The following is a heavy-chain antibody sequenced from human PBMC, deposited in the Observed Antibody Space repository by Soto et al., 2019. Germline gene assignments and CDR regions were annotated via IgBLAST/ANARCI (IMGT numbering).Heavy chain of an antibody. CDR2: IYPGDSDT. D-gene: IGHD2-2*01. CDR1: GYSFTSYW. Sequence: RGESLKISCKGSGYSFTSYWIGWVRQMPGKGLEWMGIIYPGDSDTRYSPSFQGQVTISADKSISTAYLQWSSLKASDTAMYYCARHNTGVVPAANIWGQGTMVTVSS. CDR3: ARHNTGVVPAANI. J-gene: IGHJ3*02. V-gene: IGHV5-51*01.